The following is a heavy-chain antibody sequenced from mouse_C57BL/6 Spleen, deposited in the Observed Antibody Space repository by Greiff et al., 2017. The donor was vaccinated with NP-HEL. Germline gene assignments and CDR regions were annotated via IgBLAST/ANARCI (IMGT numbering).Heavy chain of an antibody. CDR3: ARLAFDY. J-gene: IGHJ2*01. V-gene: IGHV1-82*01. CDR1: GYAFSSSW. CDR2: IYPGDGDT. Sequence: QVQLQQSGPELVKPGASVKISCKASGYAFSSSWMNWVKQRPGKGLEWIGRIYPGDGDTNYNGKFKGKATLTADKSSSPAYMQLSSRTSEDSAVYCCARLAFDYWGQGTTLTVAS.